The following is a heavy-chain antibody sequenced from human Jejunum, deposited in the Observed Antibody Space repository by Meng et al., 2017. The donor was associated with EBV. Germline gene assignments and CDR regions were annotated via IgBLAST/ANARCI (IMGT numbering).Heavy chain of an antibody. CDR2: IYNSEST. Sequence: QVQRQGPGPGLVKPSETLSLTCTVSGGSVSSGGYYWSWLRQPPGKGLERIGYIYNSESTNYKSSLKSRVTISADTSKNQFSLRLSFVTAADTAVYYCARDQNGSYFAYWGQGTLVTVSS. D-gene: IGHD1-26*01. CDR3: ARDQNGSYFAY. J-gene: IGHJ4*02. V-gene: IGHV4-61*08. CDR1: GGSVSSGGYY.